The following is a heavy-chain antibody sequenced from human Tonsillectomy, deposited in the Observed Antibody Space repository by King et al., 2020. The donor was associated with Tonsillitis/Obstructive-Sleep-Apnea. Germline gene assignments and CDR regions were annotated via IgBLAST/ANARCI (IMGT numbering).Heavy chain of an antibody. CDR3: ARDYSSSSGHALDF. Sequence: QLVQSGAEVKKPGASMKVSCKASGYTFTNYAMHWVRQAPGQRLEWVGWINAGNGKTKYSQKFQGRLSISRDTPASTAYMELSSLRSEDTAVYYCARDYSSSSGHALDFWGQGTLVTVSS. CDR1: GYTFTNYA. CDR2: INAGNGKT. D-gene: IGHD6-6*01. J-gene: IGHJ4*02. V-gene: IGHV1-3*01.